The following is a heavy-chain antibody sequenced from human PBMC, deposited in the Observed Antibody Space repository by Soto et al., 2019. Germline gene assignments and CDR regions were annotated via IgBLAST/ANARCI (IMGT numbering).Heavy chain of an antibody. J-gene: IGHJ4*02. CDR3: ARDISGSHKYYFVY. V-gene: IGHV1-18*01. CDR1: GYTFTSYG. D-gene: IGHD5-12*01. Sequence: GASVKVSCKASGYTFTSYGISWVRQAPGQGLEWMGWISAYNGNTNYAQKLQGRVTMTTDTSTSTAYMELRSLRSDDTAVYYCARDISGSHKYYFVYWGQGTLVSVSS. CDR2: ISAYNGNT.